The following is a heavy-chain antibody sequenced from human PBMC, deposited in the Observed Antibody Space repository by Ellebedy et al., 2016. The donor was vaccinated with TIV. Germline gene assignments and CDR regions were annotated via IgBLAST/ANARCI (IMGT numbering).Heavy chain of an antibody. CDR2: IWYDGSNK. J-gene: IGHJ4*02. CDR3: AREPTHDDHPFDY. V-gene: IGHV3-33*08. D-gene: IGHD1-14*01. Sequence: PGGSLRLSCAASGFTFSSYGMHWVRQAPGKGLEWVAVIWYDGSNKYYADSVKGRFTISRDNSKNTLYLQMNSLRAEDTAVYYCAREPTHDDHPFDYWGQGTLVTVSS. CDR1: GFTFSSYG.